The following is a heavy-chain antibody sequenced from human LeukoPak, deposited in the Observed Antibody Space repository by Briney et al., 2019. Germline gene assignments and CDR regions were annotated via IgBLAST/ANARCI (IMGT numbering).Heavy chain of an antibody. D-gene: IGHD4-17*01. CDR1: GFTVSSNY. Sequence: GGSLRLSCAASGFTVSSNYMSWVRQAPGKGLEWVSVIYPNGDAYYADSLKGRFTISRDTSKNTMYLQMGDLSAEDTAVYYCASAYYGDYGGYWGQGTLVTVSS. J-gene: IGHJ4*02. CDR2: IYPNGDA. V-gene: IGHV3-66*01. CDR3: ASAYYGDYGGY.